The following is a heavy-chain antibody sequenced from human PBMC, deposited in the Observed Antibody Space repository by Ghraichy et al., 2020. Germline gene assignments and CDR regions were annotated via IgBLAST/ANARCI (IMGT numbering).Heavy chain of an antibody. J-gene: IGHJ4*02. CDR3: ARYAGSYFDY. CDR2: IYTTGST. V-gene: IGHV4-61*02. Sequence: LRLSCTVSGGSISSGSYYWSWIRQPAGKGLEWIGRIYTTGSTNYNPSLKSRVTMSLDTSKNQLSLNLISVTAADTAVYYCARYAGSYFDYWGQGTLVTVSS. CDR1: GGSISSGSYY.